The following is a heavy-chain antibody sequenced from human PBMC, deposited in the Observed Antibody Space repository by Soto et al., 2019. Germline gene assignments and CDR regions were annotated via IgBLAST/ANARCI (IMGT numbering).Heavy chain of an antibody. CDR3: ARESSGATLPEDWFDP. V-gene: IGHV4-31*03. CDR2: IYYSGST. CDR1: GGSISSGGYY. J-gene: IGHJ5*02. Sequence: QVQLQESGPGLVKPSQTLSLTCTVSGGSISSGGYYWSWIRQHPGKGLEWIGYIYYSGSTYYNPSLQSRVTISLDTSKNQFSLKLSSVTAADTAVYYCARESSGATLPEDWFDPWGQGTLVTVSS. D-gene: IGHD3-22*01.